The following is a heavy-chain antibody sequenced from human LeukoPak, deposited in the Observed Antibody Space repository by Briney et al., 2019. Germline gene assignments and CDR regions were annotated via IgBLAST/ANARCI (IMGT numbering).Heavy chain of an antibody. D-gene: IGHD1-26*01. V-gene: IGHV3-30*03. CDR3: ARGETAGATYSRY. J-gene: IGHJ4*02. CDR2: ISYDGSNK. CDR1: GFTFNTYG. Sequence: GGSLRLSCAASGFTFNTYGMHWVRQAPGKGLEWVAVISYDGSNKYYADSVKGRFTISRDNSKNTLYLQMNSLRAEDTAVYYCARGETAGATYSRYWGQGTLVTVSS.